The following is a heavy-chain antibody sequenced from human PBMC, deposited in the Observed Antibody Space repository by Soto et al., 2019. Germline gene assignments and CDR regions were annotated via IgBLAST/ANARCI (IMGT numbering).Heavy chain of an antibody. J-gene: IGHJ3*02. CDR3: ARRDDSETFDI. CDR2: IYRGGGT. D-gene: IGHD5-18*01. CDR1: GLSVTANY. Sequence: EVQLVESGGGLIQPGGSLRLICAASGLSVTANYMTWVRQAPGKGLEWLSIIYRGGGTYYADSLKGRAIISRDGSRNMVFLQMNSLTAEDAGVYYCARRDDSETFDIWGRGTVGNVSS. V-gene: IGHV3-53*01.